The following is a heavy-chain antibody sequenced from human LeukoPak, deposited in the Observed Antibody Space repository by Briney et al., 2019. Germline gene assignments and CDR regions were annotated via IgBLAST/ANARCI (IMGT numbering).Heavy chain of an antibody. V-gene: IGHV3-30-3*01. D-gene: IGHD4-17*01. CDR3: ARRPLDYGDYFDY. J-gene: IGHJ4*02. CDR2: ISYDGSNK. Sequence: PGRPLRLSCAASGFTFSSYAMHWVRQAPGKGLEWVAVISYDGSNKYYADSVKGRFTISRDNSKNTLYLQMNSLRAEDTAVYYCARRPLDYGDYFDYWGQGTLVTVSS. CDR1: GFTFSSYA.